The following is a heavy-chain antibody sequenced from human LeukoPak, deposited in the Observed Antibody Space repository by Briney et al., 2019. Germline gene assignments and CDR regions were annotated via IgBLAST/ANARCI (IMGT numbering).Heavy chain of an antibody. V-gene: IGHV4-30-4*07. CDR1: GGSISSGGYS. CDR3: ARDGAAAED. J-gene: IGHJ4*02. Sequence: SQTLSLTCAVSGGSISSGGYSWSWIRQPPGKGLEWIGYIYYSGSTYYNPSLKSRVTISVDTSKNQFSLKLSSVTAADTAVYYCARDGAAAEDWGQGTLVTVSS. CDR2: IYYSGST. D-gene: IGHD6-13*01.